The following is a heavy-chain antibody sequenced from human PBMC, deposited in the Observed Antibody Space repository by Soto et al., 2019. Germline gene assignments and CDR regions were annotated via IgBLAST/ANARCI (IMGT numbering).Heavy chain of an antibody. CDR1: GFSFSNYA. CDR2: ISYDGSNK. Sequence: QVQLVESGGGVVQPGRSLRLSCAASGFSFSNYAIHWVRQAPGKGLECVAVISYDGSNKYYADSVKGRFTISRDNSKNTLYLQMNSLRPEDTAVYHCAKGTWGVTASTMDVWGQGTTVTVSS. V-gene: IGHV3-30*18. CDR3: AKGTWGVTASTMDV. D-gene: IGHD2-21*02. J-gene: IGHJ6*02.